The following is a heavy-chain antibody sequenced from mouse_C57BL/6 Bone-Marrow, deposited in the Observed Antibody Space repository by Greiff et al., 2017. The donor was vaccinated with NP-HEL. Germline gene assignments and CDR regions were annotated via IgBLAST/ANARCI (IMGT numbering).Heavy chain of an antibody. J-gene: IGHJ2*01. CDR2: ISNGGGST. CDR1: GFTFSDYY. CDR3: ARDYGEGYFDY. Sequence: EVQVVESGGGLVQPGGSLKLSCAASGFTFSDYYMYWVRQTPEKRLEWVAYISNGGGSTYYPDTVKGRFTISRDNAKNTLYLQMSRLKSEDTAMYYCARDYGEGYFDYWGQGTTLTVSS. D-gene: IGHD1-1*01. V-gene: IGHV5-12*01.